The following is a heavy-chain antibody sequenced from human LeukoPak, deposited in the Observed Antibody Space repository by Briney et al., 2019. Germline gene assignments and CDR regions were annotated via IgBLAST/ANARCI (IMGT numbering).Heavy chain of an antibody. J-gene: IGHJ4*02. V-gene: IGHV1-2*02. CDR2: INPNSGGT. CDR1: GYTFTGYY. D-gene: IGHD2-15*01. CDR3: ARGPPLPIVVVEAAPDY. Sequence: ASVKVSCKASGYTFTGYYMHWVRQAPGQGLEWMGWINPNSGGTNYAQKLQGRVTMTTDTSTSTAYMELRSLRSDDTAVYYCARGPPLPIVVVEAAPDYWGQGTLVTVSS.